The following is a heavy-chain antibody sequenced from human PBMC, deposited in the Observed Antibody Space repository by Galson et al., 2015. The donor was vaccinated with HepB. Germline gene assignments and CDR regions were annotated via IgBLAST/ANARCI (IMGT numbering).Heavy chain of an antibody. CDR2: ISSSGDTK. V-gene: IGHV3-11*01. J-gene: IGHJ5*02. CDR3: ARHNYDISRNNVGSWFDP. D-gene: IGHD3-22*01. CDR1: GFIFRDYY. Sequence: SLRLSCAASGFIFRDYYMSWIRQAPGQGLEWVSYISSSGDTKDYTESEQGRFTISRDNAQNSLHLPMNRLRAEDTAVYHCARHNYDISRNNVGSWFDPWGQGTLVTGSS.